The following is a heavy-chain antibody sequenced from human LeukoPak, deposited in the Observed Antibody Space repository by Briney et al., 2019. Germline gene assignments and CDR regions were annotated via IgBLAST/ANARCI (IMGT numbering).Heavy chain of an antibody. Sequence: PSETLSLPCTVSSGSISSYYWSWLRQPPGKGLEWIGYIYYSGSTNYNPSLKSRVTISVDSSKNQFSLKLSSVTAADTAVYYCARWGEGGTTWSFDSWGQGTLVTVSS. CDR3: ARWGEGGTTWSFDS. V-gene: IGHV4-59*01. D-gene: IGHD1-26*01. J-gene: IGHJ4*02. CDR1: SGSISSYY. CDR2: IYYSGST.